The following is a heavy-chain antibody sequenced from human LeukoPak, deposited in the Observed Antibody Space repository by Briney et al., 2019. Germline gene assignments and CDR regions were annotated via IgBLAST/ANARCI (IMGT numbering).Heavy chain of an antibody. Sequence: GGSLRLSCEASGFTFRTYGMTWVRQAPGKGLEWVSGITGSSTWTYYADSVKGRFAISRDNSKNTLHLQMNSLRAEDTAIYYCARELVSLGTGYFDLWGRGTLVTVSS. J-gene: IGHJ2*01. CDR1: GFTFRTYG. V-gene: IGHV3-23*01. CDR3: ARELVSLGTGYFDL. D-gene: IGHD7-27*01. CDR2: ITGSSTWT.